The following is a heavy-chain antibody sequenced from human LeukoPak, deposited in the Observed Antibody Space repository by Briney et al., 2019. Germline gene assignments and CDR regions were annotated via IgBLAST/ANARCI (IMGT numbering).Heavy chain of an antibody. Sequence: PGGSLRLSCAVSGFTFSSYWMNWVRQAPGKGLEWVANIKQDGSEKNYVDSVKGRFTISRDNAKSSLFLQMNDLRAEDTAVYYCAKGGRGNGEVYSGQGTLVTVSS. D-gene: IGHD2-8*01. V-gene: IGHV3-7*01. CDR3: AKGGRGNGEVY. CDR1: GFTFSSYW. CDR2: IKQDGSEK. J-gene: IGHJ4*02.